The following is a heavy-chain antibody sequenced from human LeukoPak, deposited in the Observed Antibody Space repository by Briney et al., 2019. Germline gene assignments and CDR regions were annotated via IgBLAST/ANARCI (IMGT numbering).Heavy chain of an antibody. V-gene: IGHV3-74*01. CDR3: ASLQNVPSYYYYYVMDV. D-gene: IGHD2/OR15-2a*01. J-gene: IGHJ6*02. CDR1: GFTFSGYW. CDR2: INSDGSTT. Sequence: PGGSLRLSCAASGFTFSGYWIHWVRQAPGKGLVWVSRINSDGSTTNYADSVKGRFTISRDNAKNTLFLQMNSLRAEDTAVYYCASLQNVPSYYYYYVMDVWGQGTTVTVSS.